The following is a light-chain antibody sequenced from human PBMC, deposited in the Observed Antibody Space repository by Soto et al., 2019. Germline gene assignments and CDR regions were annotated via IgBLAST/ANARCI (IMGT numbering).Light chain of an antibody. CDR2: EVN. V-gene: IGLV2-8*01. CDR3: CSYAGSYTYV. Sequence: QSVLTQPPCASGSPGQSVTISCTGTSSDVGGYNYVSWFQQHPGKAPKLIIHEVNQRPSGVPDRFSGSKSGNTASLTVSGLQAEDEGTYYCCSYAGSYTYVFGTGTKVTVL. CDR1: SSDVGGYNY. J-gene: IGLJ1*01.